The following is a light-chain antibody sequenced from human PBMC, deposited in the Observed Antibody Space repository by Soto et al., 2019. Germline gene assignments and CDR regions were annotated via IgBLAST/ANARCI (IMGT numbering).Light chain of an antibody. Sequence: EVVLTQSPATLSLSPGDRAALSCKASQSVHNYLAWYQQKPGQAPRLLIYGASNRAAGIPARFSGSGSGTDFTLTIGSLEPEDFAVYYCQQRSSWPLTFGGGTKVEI. V-gene: IGKV3-11*01. CDR1: QSVHNY. CDR3: QQRSSWPLT. CDR2: GAS. J-gene: IGKJ4*01.